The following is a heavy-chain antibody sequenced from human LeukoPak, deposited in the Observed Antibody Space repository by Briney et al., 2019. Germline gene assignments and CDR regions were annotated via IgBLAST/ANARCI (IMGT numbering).Heavy chain of an antibody. CDR2: INHSGST. CDR1: GGSFSGYY. CDR3: ARGAARMVEIATIISFEY. J-gene: IGHJ4*02. D-gene: IGHD5-24*01. V-gene: IGHV4-34*01. Sequence: SETLSLTCAVYGGSFSGYYWSWIRQPPGKGLEWIGEINHSGSTNYNPSLKSRVTISVDTSKNQFSLKLSSVTAADTAVYYCARGAARMVEIATIISFEYWGQGTLVTVSS.